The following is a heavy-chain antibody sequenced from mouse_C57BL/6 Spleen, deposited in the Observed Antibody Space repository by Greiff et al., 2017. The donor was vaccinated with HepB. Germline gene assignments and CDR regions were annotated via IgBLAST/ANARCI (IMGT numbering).Heavy chain of an antibody. V-gene: IGHV2-9*01. CDR1: GFSLTSYG. CDR3: ARRAQATDYYAMDY. CDR2: IWGGGST. D-gene: IGHD3-2*02. J-gene: IGHJ4*01. Sequence: VKLMESGPGLVAPSQSLTITCTVSGFSLTSYGVDWVRQPPGKGLEWLGVIWGGGSTNYNSALMSRLSISKDNSKSQVFLKMNSLQTDDTAMYYCARRAQATDYYAMDYWGQGTSVTVSS.